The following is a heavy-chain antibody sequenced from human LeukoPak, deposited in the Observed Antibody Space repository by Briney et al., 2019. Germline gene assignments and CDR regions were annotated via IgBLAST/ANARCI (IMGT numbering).Heavy chain of an antibody. Sequence: ASVKVSCKASGYTFTGYYIHWVRQPPGHGLGWRGWINPNSGGTNYAQKFQGGVTMTRDTSISTAYMELSRLRSDDTAVYYCARPYYYYDSSGYYFDAFDIWGQGTMVTVSS. J-gene: IGHJ3*02. D-gene: IGHD3-22*01. V-gene: IGHV1-2*02. CDR2: INPNSGGT. CDR1: GYTFTGYY. CDR3: ARPYYYYDSSGYYFDAFDI.